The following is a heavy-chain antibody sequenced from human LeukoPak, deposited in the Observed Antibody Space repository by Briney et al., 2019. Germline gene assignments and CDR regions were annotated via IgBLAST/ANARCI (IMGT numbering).Heavy chain of an antibody. CDR1: GYRLTDNW. Sequence: GESLKISCKISGYRLTDNWIGWVRQMPGKGLEWMGFIYPGDSNTRYSPSFQGQVTISADKSITTAYLQWSSLKASDTAMYYCATGGRDYYYYMDVWGKGTTVTVSS. CDR2: IYPGDSNT. J-gene: IGHJ6*03. V-gene: IGHV5-51*01. D-gene: IGHD3-16*01. CDR3: ATGGRDYYYYMDV.